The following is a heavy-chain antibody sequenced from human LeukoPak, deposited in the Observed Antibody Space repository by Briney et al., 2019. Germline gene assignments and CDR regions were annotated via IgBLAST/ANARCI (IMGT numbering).Heavy chain of an antibody. Sequence: PSETLSLTCTVSGDSISGYYWSWIRQPPGKGLEWIGYIYHSGNTNYNPSLESRVTISVDTPMNQFSLRLSSVTAADTAVYYCARGRRTTSFIASYMDVWGKGATVTASS. CDR1: GDSISGYY. D-gene: IGHD2-2*01. CDR2: IYHSGNT. CDR3: ARGRRTTSFIASYMDV. J-gene: IGHJ6*03. V-gene: IGHV4-59*01.